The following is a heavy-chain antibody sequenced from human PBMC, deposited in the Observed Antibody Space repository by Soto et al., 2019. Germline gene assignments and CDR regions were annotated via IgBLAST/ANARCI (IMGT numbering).Heavy chain of an antibody. D-gene: IGHD3-9*01. CDR2: IYHSGIT. J-gene: IGHJ4*01. Sequence: SETLSLTCPVSSDSMTSYYWTWIRQPPGKGLECIGYIYHSGITNYNPSLKSRVTISLDTSKDQFSLRLSSVTAADTAVYYCARMSLFYFFDSWGQGTLVTVSS. V-gene: IGHV4-59*01. CDR3: ARMSLFYFFDS. CDR1: SDSMTSYY.